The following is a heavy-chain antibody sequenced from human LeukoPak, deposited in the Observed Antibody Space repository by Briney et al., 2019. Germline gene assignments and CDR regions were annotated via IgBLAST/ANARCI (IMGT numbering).Heavy chain of an antibody. D-gene: IGHD2-2*01. J-gene: IGHJ4*02. CDR1: GFTFDDYV. CDR3: AKDRYCSRTNCYSFLDY. Sequence: GGSLRLSCEASGFTFDDYVMHWVRQVPGKGLEWVSLISGDGDSTDYADSVKGRFTISRDNSKNSLYLQMNSLRTEDTALYYCAKDRYCSRTNCYSFLDYWGQGTLVTVSS. V-gene: IGHV3-43*02. CDR2: ISGDGDST.